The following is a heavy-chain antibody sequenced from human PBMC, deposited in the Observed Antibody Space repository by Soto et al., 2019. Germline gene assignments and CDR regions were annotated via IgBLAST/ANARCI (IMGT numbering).Heavy chain of an antibody. CDR1: GLTFTNAW. D-gene: IGHD2-8*02. CDR3: TTDGGVSAYPLFWA. CDR2: LKSRRDGGTS. V-gene: IGHV3-15*01. J-gene: IGHJ5*02. Sequence: EVPLVESGGGLVKPGGSLRLSCAASGLTFTNAWMGWVRQAPWKGLEWIGRLKSRRDGGTSDYAAPVKGRFSISKDESKNTLYLQMNSLKTEDTAVYHCTTDGGVSAYPLFWAWGQGTLVTVSS.